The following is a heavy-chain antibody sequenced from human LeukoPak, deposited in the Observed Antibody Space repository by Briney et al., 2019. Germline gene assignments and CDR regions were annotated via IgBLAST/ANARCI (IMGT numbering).Heavy chain of an antibody. V-gene: IGHV3-49*04. CDR1: GFTFGDYA. Sequence: GGSLRLSCTASGFTFGDYAMNWVRQAPGKGLEWVGCIRSKAYGGTTEYAASVKGRFTISRDDSKSIAYLQMNSLKTEDTAVYYCTRPSYYYDSSGHCCWGQGTLVTVSS. J-gene: IGHJ4*02. D-gene: IGHD3-22*01. CDR3: TRPSYYYDSSGHCC. CDR2: IRSKAYGGTT.